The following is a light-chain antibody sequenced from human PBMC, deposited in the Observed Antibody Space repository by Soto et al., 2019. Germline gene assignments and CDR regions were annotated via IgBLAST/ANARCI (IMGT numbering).Light chain of an antibody. CDR1: ESVSSN. V-gene: IGKV3-15*01. Sequence: EIVMTQSPATLSVSPGERVTLSCRASESVSSNLAWYQQKPCQAPRLLIYGASTRATGIPDRFSGSGSGTEFTLTISGMQSEDSAVYYCHHYNNWPRTFGRGTKVEIK. CDR2: GAS. J-gene: IGKJ1*01. CDR3: HHYNNWPRT.